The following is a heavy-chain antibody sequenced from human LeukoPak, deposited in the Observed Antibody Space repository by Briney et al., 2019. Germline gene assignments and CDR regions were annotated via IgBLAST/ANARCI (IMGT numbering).Heavy chain of an antibody. CDR2: IWFDVSNK. J-gene: IGHJ4*02. V-gene: IGHV3-33*01. CDR3: ARDGAGTSFDY. CDR1: GFTFSSYG. Sequence: GGSLRLFCAASGFTFSSYGMHWVRQAPGKGLEWVAIIWFDVSNKYYADSVKGRFTISRDNSKNTLYLQMNSLRAEDTAVFYCARDGAGTSFDYWGQGTLVTVSS. D-gene: IGHD6-19*01.